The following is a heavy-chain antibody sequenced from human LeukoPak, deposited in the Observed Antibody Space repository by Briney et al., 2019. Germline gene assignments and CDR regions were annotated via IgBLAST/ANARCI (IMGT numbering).Heavy chain of an antibody. CDR2: IKQDGSEK. J-gene: IGHJ5*02. CDR1: GFTFSSHW. Sequence: SGGSLRLSCAASGFTFSSHWMSWVRQAPGEGLEWVANIKQDGSEKYYVDSVKGRFTISRDNAKNSLYLQMNSLRAEDTAVYYCASLSAAAGTWWFDPWGQGTLVTVSS. V-gene: IGHV3-7*01. CDR3: ASLSAAAGTWWFDP. D-gene: IGHD6-13*01.